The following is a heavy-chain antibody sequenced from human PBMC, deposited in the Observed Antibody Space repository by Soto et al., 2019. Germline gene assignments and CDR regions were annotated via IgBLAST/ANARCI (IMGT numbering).Heavy chain of an antibody. CDR2: IIPIFGTA. CDR3: ARGPSYCSGGSCYSWFDP. D-gene: IGHD2-15*01. Sequence: GASVKVSCKASGGTFSSYAISWVRQAPGQGLEWMGGIIPIFGTANYAQKFQGRVTITADKSTSTAYMELSSLRSEDTAVYYCARGPSYCSGGSCYSWFDPWGQGTLVTVSS. V-gene: IGHV1-69*06. J-gene: IGHJ5*02. CDR1: GGTFSSYA.